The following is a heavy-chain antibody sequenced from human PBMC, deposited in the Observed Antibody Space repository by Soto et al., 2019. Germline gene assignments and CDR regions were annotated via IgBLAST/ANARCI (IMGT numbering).Heavy chain of an antibody. CDR1: GYSFTSFW. J-gene: IGHJ6*02. Sequence: GESLKISYKGSGYSFTSFWIYWVRQMPGKGLEWMGRIDPSDSYTNYSPSFQGHVTISADKSINTAYLQWSSLKASVTAMYYCARQNTGTHYGMDVWGQGTTVTVSS. CDR2: IDPSDSYT. V-gene: IGHV5-10-1*01. CDR3: ARQNTGTHYGMDV. D-gene: IGHD5-18*01.